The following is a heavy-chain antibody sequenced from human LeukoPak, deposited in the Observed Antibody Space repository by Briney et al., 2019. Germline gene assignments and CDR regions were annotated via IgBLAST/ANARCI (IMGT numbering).Heavy chain of an antibody. CDR3: AKDLGYSGSYIDC. CDR2: ISYDGGNK. Sequence: GGSLRLSCAASGFTFSSYVMHWVRQAPGKGLAWVAFISYDGGNKYYADSVKGRFTISRDNSKNTLYLQMNSLRTEDTAVYYCAKDLGYSGSYIDCWGQGTLVTVSS. CDR1: GFTFSSYV. D-gene: IGHD1-26*01. V-gene: IGHV3-30*18. J-gene: IGHJ4*02.